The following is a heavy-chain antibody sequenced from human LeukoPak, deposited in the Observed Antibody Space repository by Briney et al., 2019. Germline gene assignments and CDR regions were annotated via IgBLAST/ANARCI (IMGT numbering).Heavy chain of an antibody. CDR2: IYYSGKA. CDR1: GGSVNNYY. Sequence: SETLSLTCSVSGGSVNNYYWTWIRQPPGKGLEWIGQIYYSGKADYNPSLKSRITISVDTSKNQISLRVNSVTAADTAVYYCARFGVDYHLGVWGQGTTVIVFS. D-gene: IGHD3-16*01. J-gene: IGHJ6*02. V-gene: IGHV4-59*02. CDR3: ARFGVDYHLGV.